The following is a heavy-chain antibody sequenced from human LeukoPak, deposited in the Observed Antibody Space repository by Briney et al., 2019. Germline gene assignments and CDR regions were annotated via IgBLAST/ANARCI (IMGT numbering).Heavy chain of an antibody. V-gene: IGHV3-23*01. J-gene: IGHJ4*02. CDR3: ARDSANSGYGDDYFDY. CDR1: GFTFSSYA. Sequence: PGGSLRLSCAASGFTFSSYAMSWVRQAPGKGLEWVSGITGSGHTTYYADSVKGRFSISRDNSKSTLFLQMNNLRVEDTAIYYCARDSANSGYGDDYFDYWGQGALVTVSS. CDR2: ITGSGHTT. D-gene: IGHD4-17*01.